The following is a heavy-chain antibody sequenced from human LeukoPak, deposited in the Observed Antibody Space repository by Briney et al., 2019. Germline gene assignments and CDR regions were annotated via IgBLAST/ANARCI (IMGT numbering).Heavy chain of an antibody. V-gene: IGHV3-74*01. CDR3: AREKTYYYDSSGYPALDY. D-gene: IGHD3-22*01. CDR2: INSDGSYT. J-gene: IGHJ4*02. Sequence: GGSLRLSCAASGFTFRSHWMHWVRQAPGKGLVWVSRINSDGSYTNSADSVKGRFTISRDNAKNTLFLQMNSLRAEDTAVYYCAREKTYYYDSSGYPALDYWGQGTLVTVSS. CDR1: GFTFRSHW.